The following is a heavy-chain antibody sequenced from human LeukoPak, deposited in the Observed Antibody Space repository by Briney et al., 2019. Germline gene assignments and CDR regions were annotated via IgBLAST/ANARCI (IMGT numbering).Heavy chain of an antibody. Sequence: PGGSLRLSCAASAFTFSNYWMSWVRQAPGKGLEWVANIKQDGSEKNYVDSVKGRFTISRDNAKNSLYLQMNSLRAEDTALYYCAKDIRVRGVIITSSYFDLWGRGTLVTVSS. D-gene: IGHD3-10*01. J-gene: IGHJ2*01. CDR2: IKQDGSEK. V-gene: IGHV3-7*03. CDR1: AFTFSNYW. CDR3: AKDIRVRGVIITSSYFDL.